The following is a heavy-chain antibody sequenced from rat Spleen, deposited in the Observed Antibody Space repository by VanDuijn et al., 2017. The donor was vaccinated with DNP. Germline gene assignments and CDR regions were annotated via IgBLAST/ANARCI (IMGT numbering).Heavy chain of an antibody. V-gene: IGHV5S10*01. J-gene: IGHJ2*01. CDR2: ITYDGSRT. CDR1: GFTFSDYN. Sequence: EVQLVESGGGLVEPGRSLKLSCVASGFTFSDYNMAWVRQAPKKGLEWVATITYDGSRTYCRDSVKGRFTISRDNAKSTLFLQMNSLRSEDTATYYCKVGAQYWGQGVMVTVSS. D-gene: IGHD5-1*01. CDR3: KVGAQY.